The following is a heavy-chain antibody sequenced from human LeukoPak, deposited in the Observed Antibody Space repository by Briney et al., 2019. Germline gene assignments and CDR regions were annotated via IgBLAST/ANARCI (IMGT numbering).Heavy chain of an antibody. CDR2: IYSGGST. CDR3: ARCRYSYGDRTSYFDY. Sequence: GGSLRLSCAASGFTVSSNYMSWVRQAPGKGLEWVSVIYSGGSTYYADSVKGRFTISRDNSKNTLYLQMNSLRAEDTAVYYCARCRYSYGDRTSYFDYWGQGTLVTVSS. D-gene: IGHD5-18*01. J-gene: IGHJ4*02. CDR1: GFTVSSNY. V-gene: IGHV3-53*01.